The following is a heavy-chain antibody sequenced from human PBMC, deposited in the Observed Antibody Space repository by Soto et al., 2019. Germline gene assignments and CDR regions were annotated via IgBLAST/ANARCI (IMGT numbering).Heavy chain of an antibody. J-gene: IGHJ6*02. D-gene: IGHD5-12*01. V-gene: IGHV1-18*01. CDR3: AREGVAPYYYYGMDV. CDR2: ISTYNGDT. Sequence: ASVKVCSKASGDTFTRSGIRWLRQATGQGLEWMGWISTYNGDTNYAQTFQGRVTMTTDTSTSTVHMEVRSLRSDDTAVYYCAREGVAPYYYYGMDVWGQGTPVTVSS. CDR1: GDTFTRSG.